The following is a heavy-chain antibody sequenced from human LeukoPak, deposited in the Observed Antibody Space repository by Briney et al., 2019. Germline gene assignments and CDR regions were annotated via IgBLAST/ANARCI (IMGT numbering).Heavy chain of an antibody. CDR3: AMRNPVNNKGAFDY. V-gene: IGHV4-30-2*01. J-gene: IGHJ4*02. CDR2: IYHSGST. Sequence: SETLSLTCSVSSDFNSRGDEPGTWIRQPPGKGLEWIGYIYHSGSTYYNPSLKSRVIISVDRSKTQFSLKLSSVTAADTAVHYFAMRNPVNNKGAFDYWGQGTLVTVSS. D-gene: IGHD1-14*01. CDR1: SDFNSRGDEP.